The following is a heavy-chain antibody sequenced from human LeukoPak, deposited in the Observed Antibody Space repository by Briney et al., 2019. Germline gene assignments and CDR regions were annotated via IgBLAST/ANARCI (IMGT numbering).Heavy chain of an antibody. D-gene: IGHD1-26*01. CDR1: GGSISSYY. J-gene: IGHJ4*02. V-gene: IGHV4-59*08. CDR2: IYYSGST. Sequence: SETLCLTCTVSGGSISSYYWSWIRQPPGKGLEWIGYIYYSGSTNYNPSLKSRVTISVDTSKNQFSLKLSSVTAADTAVYYCARHALVGATQYYFDYWGQGTLVTVSS. CDR3: ARHALVGATQYYFDY.